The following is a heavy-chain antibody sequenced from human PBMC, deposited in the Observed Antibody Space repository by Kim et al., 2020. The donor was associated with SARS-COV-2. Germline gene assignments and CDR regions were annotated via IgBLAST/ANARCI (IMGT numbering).Heavy chain of an antibody. CDR2: IYYSGST. J-gene: IGHJ6*02. D-gene: IGHD6-19*01. CDR1: GGSINSYY. Sequence: SETLSLTCTVSGGSINSYYWSWIRQPPGKGLEWIGYIYYSGSTNYNPSLKSRVTISVDTSKNQFSLKLSSVTAADTAVYYCARGLYSSGWYGGLGGMDVWGQGTTVTVSS. V-gene: IGHV4-59*13. CDR3: ARGLYSSGWYGGLGGMDV.